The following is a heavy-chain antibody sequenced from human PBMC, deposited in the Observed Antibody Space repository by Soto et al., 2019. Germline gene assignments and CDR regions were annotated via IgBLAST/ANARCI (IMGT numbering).Heavy chain of an antibody. V-gene: IGHV4-59*12. CDR1: GGSISSYY. CDR2: IYYSGST. Sequence: PSETLSLTCTVSGGSISSYYWSWIRQPPGKGLEWIGYIYYSGSTYYNPSLKSRVTISVDTSKNQFSLKLSSVTAADTAVYYCARALYYHDSSLGYWGQGTLVTVSS. CDR3: ARALYYHDSSLGY. D-gene: IGHD3-22*01. J-gene: IGHJ4*02.